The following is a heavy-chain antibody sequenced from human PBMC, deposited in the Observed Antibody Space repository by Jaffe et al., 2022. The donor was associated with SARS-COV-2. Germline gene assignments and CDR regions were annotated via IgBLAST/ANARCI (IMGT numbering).Heavy chain of an antibody. J-gene: IGHJ6*03. CDR1: GFTFRSYA. CDR3: AKGEQWLEPYYYYYYMDV. CDR2: ITPSGGST. V-gene: IGHV3-23*04. D-gene: IGHD6-19*01. Sequence: EVQLVESGGGLVQPGGSLRLSCAASGFTFRSYAMSWVRQAPGKGLEWVSDITPSGGSTNYADSVKGRFTISRDNSKNTLYLQMNSLRAEDTAIYYCAKGEQWLEPYYYYYYMDVWGKGTTVTVSS.